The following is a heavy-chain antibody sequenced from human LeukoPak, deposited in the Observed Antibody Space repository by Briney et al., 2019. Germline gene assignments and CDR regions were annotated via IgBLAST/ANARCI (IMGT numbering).Heavy chain of an antibody. D-gene: IGHD6-13*01. CDR1: GGSISSYY. CDR2: IYYSGST. CDR3: ARDLGYSSSFSWFDP. V-gene: IGHV4-59*01. J-gene: IGHJ5*02. Sequence: PSETLSLTCTVSGGSISSYYWSWIRQPPGKGLEWIGYIYYSGSTNYNPSLKSRVTISVDTSKNQFSLKLSSVTAADTAVYYCARDLGYSSSFSWFDPWGQGTLVTVSS.